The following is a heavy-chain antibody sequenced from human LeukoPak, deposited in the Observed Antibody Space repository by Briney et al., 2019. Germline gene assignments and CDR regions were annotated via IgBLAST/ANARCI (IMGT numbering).Heavy chain of an antibody. Sequence: GASVKVSCKASGCTFTSYGINWVRQAPGQGLEWMGWINTNNANRNYAQKLQGRVTMTTDTSTNTAYMELMSLTSDDTAAYYCARAGQLDYWGQGTLVTVSP. J-gene: IGHJ4*02. V-gene: IGHV1-18*01. CDR1: GCTFTSYG. D-gene: IGHD1-1*01. CDR2: INTNNANR. CDR3: ARAGQLDY.